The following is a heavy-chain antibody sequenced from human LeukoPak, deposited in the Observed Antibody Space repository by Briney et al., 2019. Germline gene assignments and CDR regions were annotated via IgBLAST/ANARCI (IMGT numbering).Heavy chain of an antibody. CDR1: GGSISSYY. V-gene: IGHV4-59*08. Sequence: PSETLSLTCTVSGGSISSYYWSWIRQPPGKGLEWIGYIYYSGSTNYNPSLKSRVTISVDTSKNQFSLKLSSVTAADTAVYYCASLYDFWSGYYFDYWGQGTLVTVSS. D-gene: IGHD3-3*01. CDR2: IYYSGST. CDR3: ASLYDFWSGYYFDY. J-gene: IGHJ4*02.